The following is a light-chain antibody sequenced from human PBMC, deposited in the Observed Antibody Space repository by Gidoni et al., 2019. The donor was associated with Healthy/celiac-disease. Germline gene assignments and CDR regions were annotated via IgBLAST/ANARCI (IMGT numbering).Light chain of an antibody. CDR2: DVS. CDR3: CSYAGSYTFWV. V-gene: IGLV2-11*01. Sequence: QSALTQPRSVSGSPGQSVTISCTGTSSDVGGYNHVSWYQQHPGKAPKLMIYDVSKRPPGVPDRFSGSKSGNTASLTISGLQAEDEADYYCCSYAGSYTFWVFGGGTKLTVL. CDR1: SSDVGGYNH. J-gene: IGLJ3*02.